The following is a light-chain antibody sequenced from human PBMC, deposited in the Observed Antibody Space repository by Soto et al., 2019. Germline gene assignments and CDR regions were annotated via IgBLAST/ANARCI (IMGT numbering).Light chain of an antibody. CDR1: PSVSNS. CDR3: QQYGRSPWT. CDR2: DAS. Sequence: ESVLTQSPATLSLSPWERATLSCRASPSVSNSLAWYQHKPGQAPRLLIFDASSRATGISDRFSGSGSGTDFTLTISRLEPEDFAVYCCQQYGRSPWTFGQGTKVDIK. V-gene: IGKV3-20*01. J-gene: IGKJ1*01.